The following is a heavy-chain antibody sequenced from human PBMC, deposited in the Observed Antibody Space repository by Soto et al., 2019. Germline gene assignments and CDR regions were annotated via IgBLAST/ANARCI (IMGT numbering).Heavy chain of an antibody. V-gene: IGHV3-23*01. CDR3: ARPEDSMITFGGFDY. D-gene: IGHD3-16*01. CDR1: GFTFSSYA. CDR2: ISGSGGST. J-gene: IGHJ4*02. Sequence: GGSLRLSCAASGFTFSSYAMSWVRQAPGKGLEWVSAISGSGGSTYYADSVKGRFTISRDNSKNTLYLQMNSLRAEDTAVYYCARPEDSMITFGGFDYWGQGTLVTVSS.